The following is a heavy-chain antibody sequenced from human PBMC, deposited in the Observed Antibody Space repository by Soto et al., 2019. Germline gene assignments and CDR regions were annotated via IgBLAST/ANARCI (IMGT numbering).Heavy chain of an antibody. D-gene: IGHD1-26*01. Sequence: GGSLRLSCAASGFTFSSYWMHWVRQAPGKGLVWVSRINSDGSSTSYADSVKGRFTISRDNAKNTLYLQMNSLRAEDTAVYYCARAHGIYYYYGMDVWGQGTTVTVSS. CDR1: GFTFSSYW. CDR3: ARAHGIYYYYGMDV. V-gene: IGHV3-74*01. CDR2: INSDGSST. J-gene: IGHJ6*02.